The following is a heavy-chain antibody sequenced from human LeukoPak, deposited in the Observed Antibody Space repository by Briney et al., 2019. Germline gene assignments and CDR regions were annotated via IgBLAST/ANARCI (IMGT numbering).Heavy chain of an antibody. Sequence: SATLSLTCTVSGGSFSTYYWSWVRQPPGKGLEWMGYIYYSGSTNYNPSLKSRVTISVDTSKNQFSLNLNSVTAADMGEYFCARTPGSAYYPYYYMDVWGKGTTVTVSS. J-gene: IGHJ6*03. CDR3: ARTPGSAYYPYYYMDV. V-gene: IGHV4-59*01. CDR1: GGSFSTYY. D-gene: IGHD6-19*01. CDR2: IYYSGST.